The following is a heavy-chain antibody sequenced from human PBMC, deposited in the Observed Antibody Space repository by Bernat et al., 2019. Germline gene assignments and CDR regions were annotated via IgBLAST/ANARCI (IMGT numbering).Heavy chain of an antibody. Sequence: EVQLVESGGGLVQPGGSLRLSCAASGFTFSSYEMNWVRQAPGKGLEWVSYISSSGSTIYYTDSVKGRFTISRDNAKNSLYLQMNSLRAEDTAVYYCARDLFTGVWYFDLWGRGTLVTVSS. CDR3: ARDLFTGVWYFDL. CDR1: GFTFSSYE. CDR2: ISSSGSTI. V-gene: IGHV3-48*03. D-gene: IGHD1-1*01. J-gene: IGHJ2*01.